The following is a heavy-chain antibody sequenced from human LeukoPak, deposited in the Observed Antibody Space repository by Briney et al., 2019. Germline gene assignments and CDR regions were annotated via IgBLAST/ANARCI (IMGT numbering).Heavy chain of an antibody. V-gene: IGHV4-61*02. CDR1: GGSISSGSYY. J-gene: IGHJ6*03. D-gene: IGHD3-10*01. CDR3: ARVSPQSRLIYYYYYMDV. CDR2: IYTSGST. Sequence: SQTLSLTCTVSGGSISSGSYYWSWIRQPAGKGLEWIGRIYTSGSTNYNPSLKSRVTISVDTSKNQFSLKLSSVTAADTAVYYCARVSPQSRLIYYYYYMDVWGKGTTVTISS.